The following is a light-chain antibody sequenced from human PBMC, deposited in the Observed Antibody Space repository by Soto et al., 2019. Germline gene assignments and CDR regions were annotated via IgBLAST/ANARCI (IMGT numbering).Light chain of an antibody. Sequence: DIQMTQSPSSLSASVGDRVTITCRASQSIANYLNWYQQKPGTAPKLLIFAASSLQSGVPSRLSGSGSGTDFTLTISSLQPEDFATYYFQQSFSPPLTFGGVTKVDIK. CDR3: QQSFSPPLT. CDR1: QSIANY. CDR2: AAS. J-gene: IGKJ4*01. V-gene: IGKV1-39*01.